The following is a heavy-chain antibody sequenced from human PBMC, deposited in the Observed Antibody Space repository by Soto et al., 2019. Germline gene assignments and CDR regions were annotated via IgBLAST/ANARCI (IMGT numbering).Heavy chain of an antibody. Sequence: QLQLQESGPGLVKPSETLSLTCTVSGGSISSSSYYWGWIRQPPGKGLEWIGSIYYSGLTYYNPYLKSRVTMSVDKSKNQFSLKLSSRTAADTAVYYCARLEGLATISYYFDYWGQGTLVTVSS. CDR1: GGSISSSSYY. CDR2: IYYSGLT. J-gene: IGHJ4*02. CDR3: ARLEGLATISYYFDY. D-gene: IGHD3-9*01. V-gene: IGHV4-39*01.